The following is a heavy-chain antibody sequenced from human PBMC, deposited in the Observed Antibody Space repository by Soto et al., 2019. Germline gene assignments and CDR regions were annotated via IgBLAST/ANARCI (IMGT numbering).Heavy chain of an antibody. V-gene: IGHV1-58*01. J-gene: IGHJ6*02. CDR3: AAGLRYFDWLPYYYYGMDV. CDR1: GFTFTSSA. D-gene: IGHD3-9*01. CDR2: IVVGSGNT. Sequence: SVKVSCKASGFTFTSSAVQWVRQARGQRLEWIGWIVVGSGNTNYAQKFQERVTITRDMSTSTAYMELASLRSEDTAVYYCAAGLRYFDWLPYYYYGMDVWGQGTTVTVSS.